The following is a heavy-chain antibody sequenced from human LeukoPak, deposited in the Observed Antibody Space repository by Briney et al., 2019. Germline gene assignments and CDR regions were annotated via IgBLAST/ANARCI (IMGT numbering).Heavy chain of an antibody. CDR3: ARALPRVLRFLAEDAFDI. CDR1: GGSISSGGYS. J-gene: IGHJ3*02. V-gene: IGHV4-30-2*03. CDR2: IYYSGST. D-gene: IGHD3-3*01. Sequence: SQTLSLTCAVSGGSISSGGYSWSWIRQPPGKGLEWIGSIYYSGSTYYNPSLKSRVTISVDTSKNQFSLKLSSVTAADTAVYYCARALPRVLRFLAEDAFDIWGQGTMVTVSS.